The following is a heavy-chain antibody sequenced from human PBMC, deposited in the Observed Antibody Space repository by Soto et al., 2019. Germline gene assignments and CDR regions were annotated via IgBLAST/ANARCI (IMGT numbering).Heavy chain of an antibody. D-gene: IGHD6-13*01. J-gene: IGHJ5*02. CDR1: GGSISSSSYY. Sequence: QLQLQESGPGLVKPSETLSLTCTVSGGSISSSSYYWGWIRQPPGKGLEWIGSIYYSGSTYYNPSLKSRVTISVDTSKNQFSLKLSSVTAADTAVYYCARQGGSSSWSWDWFDPWGQGTLVTVSS. CDR3: ARQGGSSSWSWDWFDP. V-gene: IGHV4-39*01. CDR2: IYYSGST.